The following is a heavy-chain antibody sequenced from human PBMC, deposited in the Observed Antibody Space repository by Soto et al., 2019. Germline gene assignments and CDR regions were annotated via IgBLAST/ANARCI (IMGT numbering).Heavy chain of an antibody. V-gene: IGHV3-53*01. CDR3: SGYYDSSGYYPSIDY. CDR2: IYSGGST. J-gene: IGHJ4*02. D-gene: IGHD3-22*01. Sequence: PGGSLRLSCAASGFTVSINYMSWVRQAPGKGLEWVSVIYSGGSTYYADSVKGRFTISRDNSKNTLYLQMNSLRAEDTAVYYCSGYYDSSGYYPSIDYWGQGTLVTVSS. CDR1: GFTVSINY.